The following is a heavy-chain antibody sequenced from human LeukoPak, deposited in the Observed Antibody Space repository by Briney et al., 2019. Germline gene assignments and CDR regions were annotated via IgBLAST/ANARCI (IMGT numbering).Heavy chain of an antibody. Sequence: SETLSLTCPVSGGSISSYYWSWIRQPPGKGLEWIGYIYYSGSTNYNPSLKSRVTISVDTSKNQFSLKLSSVTAADTAVYYCARVWGYYFDYWGQGTLVTVSS. V-gene: IGHV4-59*01. J-gene: IGHJ4*02. D-gene: IGHD7-27*01. CDR2: IYYSGST. CDR3: ARVWGYYFDY. CDR1: GGSISSYY.